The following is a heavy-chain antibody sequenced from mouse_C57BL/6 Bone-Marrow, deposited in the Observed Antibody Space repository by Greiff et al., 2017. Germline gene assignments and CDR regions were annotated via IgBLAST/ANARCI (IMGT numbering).Heavy chain of an antibody. CDR2: IDPEFGET. CDR3: SSFDGNYFDF. J-gene: IGHJ2*01. D-gene: IGHD2-3*01. Sequence: VQLQQSGAELVRPGASVKLSCTASGFNIKDDYIHWVKQRPEQGLEWIGWIDPEFGETEYASKFQGKATITSDTSSNTAYLQLSSLTSEDTAVYYCSSFDGNYFDFWGQGAPLTVAS. CDR1: GFNIKDDY. V-gene: IGHV14-4*01.